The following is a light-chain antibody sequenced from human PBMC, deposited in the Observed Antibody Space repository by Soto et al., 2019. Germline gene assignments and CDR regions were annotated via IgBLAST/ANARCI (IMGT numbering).Light chain of an antibody. J-gene: IGKJ1*01. Sequence: EIVLTQSPDTLSLSPGERATLSCRASQSVSSNSLAWYRHKSGQAPSLLIYASSTRATGIPDRFSGSGSGTDFTLTISRLEPEDFEVYYCQQYSTSPWTFGQGTKVEI. CDR2: ASS. CDR3: QQYSTSPWT. V-gene: IGKV3-20*01. CDR1: QSVSSNS.